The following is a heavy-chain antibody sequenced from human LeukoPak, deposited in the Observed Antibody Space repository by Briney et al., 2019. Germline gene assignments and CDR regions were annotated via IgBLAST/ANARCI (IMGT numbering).Heavy chain of an antibody. J-gene: IGHJ1*01. CDR3: ATERDIVVVPAAIEYFQH. CDR1: GYSLTELS. Sequence: GSSVKVSCMVSGYSLTELSMHWVRQAPGKGLEWVGGFDPEDGETIYAQKFQGRVTMTEDTSTDTAYMELSSLRSEDTAVYYCATERDIVVVPAAIEYFQHWGQGTLVTASS. CDR2: FDPEDGET. D-gene: IGHD2-2*02. V-gene: IGHV1-24*01.